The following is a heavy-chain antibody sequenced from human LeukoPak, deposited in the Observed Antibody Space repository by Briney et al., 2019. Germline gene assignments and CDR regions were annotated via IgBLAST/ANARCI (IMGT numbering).Heavy chain of an antibody. Sequence: PSETLSLTCTVSGGSISSGGYYWSWIRQHPGKGLEWIGYIYYSGSTYYNPSLKSRVTISVDTSKNQFSLKLSSVTAADTAVYYCARGVYYDSSGYYSFGFDYWGQGTLVTVSS. CDR1: GGSISSGGYY. D-gene: IGHD3-22*01. V-gene: IGHV4-31*03. CDR2: IYYSGST. J-gene: IGHJ4*02. CDR3: ARGVYYDSSGYYSFGFDY.